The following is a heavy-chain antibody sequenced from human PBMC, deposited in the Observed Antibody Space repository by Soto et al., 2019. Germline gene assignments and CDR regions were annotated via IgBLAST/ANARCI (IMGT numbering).Heavy chain of an antibody. J-gene: IGHJ4*02. CDR3: ARGDRKLELFGGVMYYFDY. CDR1: GGTFSSYA. D-gene: IGHD1-7*01. CDR2: IIPIFGTA. V-gene: IGHV1-69*13. Sequence: SGPTLVNPPASVKVSCKASGGTFSSYAISWVRQAPGQGLEWMGGIIPIFGTANYAQKFQGRVTITADESTSTAYMELSSLRSEDTAVYYCARGDRKLELFGGVMYYFDYWGQGTLVTSPQ.